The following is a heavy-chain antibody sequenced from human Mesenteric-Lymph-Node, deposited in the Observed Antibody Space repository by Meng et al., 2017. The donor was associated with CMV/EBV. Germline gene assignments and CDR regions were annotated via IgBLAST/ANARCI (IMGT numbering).Heavy chain of an antibody. CDR1: GYTFTGYY. D-gene: IGHD2-2*01. CDR2: INPNSGGT. V-gene: IGHV1-2*02. CDR3: ARAHIVVVPAAIGYYYGMDV. Sequence: ASVKVSCKASGYTFTGYYMHWVRQAPGQGLEWMGWINPNSGGTNYAQKFQGRVTMTRDTSISTAYMELSRLRSDDTAVYYCARAHIVVVPAAIGYYYGMDVWGQGTTVTVSS. J-gene: IGHJ6*02.